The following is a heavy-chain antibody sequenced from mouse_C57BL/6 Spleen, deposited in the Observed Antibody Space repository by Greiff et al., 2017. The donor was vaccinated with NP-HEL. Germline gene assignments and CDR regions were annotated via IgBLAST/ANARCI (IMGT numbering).Heavy chain of an antibody. D-gene: IGHD3-3*01. CDR2: IYPGSGST. J-gene: IGHJ3*01. Sequence: VQLQQSGAELVKPGASVKMSCKASGYTFTSYWITWVKQRPGQGLEWIGDIYPGSGSTNYNEKFKSKATLTVDTSSSTAYMQLSSLTSADSAVYAGAGGGSGTGFAYWGQGTLVTVSA. CDR3: AGGGSGTGFAY. V-gene: IGHV1-55*01. CDR1: GYTFTSYW.